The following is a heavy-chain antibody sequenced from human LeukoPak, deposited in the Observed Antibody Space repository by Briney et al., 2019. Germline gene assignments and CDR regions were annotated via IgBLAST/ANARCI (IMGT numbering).Heavy chain of an antibody. V-gene: IGHV3-21*01. Sequence: GGSLRLSCAASGFTFSSYSMNWVRQAPGKGLEWVSSISSGSSYIYYADSVKGRFTISRDNAKNSLYLQMNSLRAEDTAVYYCARGRVAAMGWFDPWGQGTLVTVSS. CDR3: ARGRVAAMGWFDP. CDR2: ISSGSSYI. D-gene: IGHD2-2*01. J-gene: IGHJ5*02. CDR1: GFTFSSYS.